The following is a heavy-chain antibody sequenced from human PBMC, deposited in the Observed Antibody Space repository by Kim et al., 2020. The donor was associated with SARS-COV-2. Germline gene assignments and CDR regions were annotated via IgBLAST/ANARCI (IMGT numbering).Heavy chain of an antibody. Sequence: SETLSLTCTVSGGSISSGGYYWSWIRQHPGKGLEWIGYIYYSGSTYYNPSLKSRVTISVDTSKNQFSLKLSSVTAADTAVYYCARDVSYYGSGSGYGMDVWGQGTTVTVSS. D-gene: IGHD3-10*01. CDR1: GGSISSGGYY. V-gene: IGHV4-31*03. J-gene: IGHJ6*02. CDR2: IYYSGST. CDR3: ARDVSYYGSGSGYGMDV.